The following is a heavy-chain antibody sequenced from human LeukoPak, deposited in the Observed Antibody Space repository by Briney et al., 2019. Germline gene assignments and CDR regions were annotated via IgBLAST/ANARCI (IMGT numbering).Heavy chain of an antibody. CDR1: GYTFTSYG. CDR3: ARRVSCGGDCYKFDY. J-gene: IGHJ4*02. D-gene: IGHD2-21*02. V-gene: IGHV1-18*01. CDR2: ISAYNGNT. Sequence: ASVKVSCKASGYTFTSYGISWVRQAPGQGLEWMGWISAYNGNTNYAQKLQGRVTMTTDTSTSTAYMELRSLRSDDTAVYYCARRVSCGGDCYKFDYWGQGTLVTVSS.